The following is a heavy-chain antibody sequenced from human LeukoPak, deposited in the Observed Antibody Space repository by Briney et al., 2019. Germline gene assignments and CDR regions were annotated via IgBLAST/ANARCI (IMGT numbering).Heavy chain of an antibody. D-gene: IGHD3-22*01. V-gene: IGHV1-46*01. CDR3: AREGVYDSNGYYYDH. CDR1: GYSFTNYY. Sequence: ASVKVSCKASGYSFTNYYIHWVRQPPGQGLEWMGLINPSGGSTTYPQKFQGKITMTRDMSTSTVYMELSSLRSEDTAAYYCAREGVYDSNGYYYDHWGQGTPVTVSS. J-gene: IGHJ4*02. CDR2: INPSGGST.